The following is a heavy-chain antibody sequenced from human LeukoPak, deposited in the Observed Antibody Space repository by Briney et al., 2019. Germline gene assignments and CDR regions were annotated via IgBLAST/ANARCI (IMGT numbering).Heavy chain of an antibody. J-gene: IGHJ4*02. CDR2: INHSGST. Sequence: NPSETLSLTCAVYGGSFSGYYWGWIRQPPGKGLEWIGEINHSGSTNYNPSLKSRVSISVDTSKNQFSLNLSSVTAADTAVYYCATEIQNIAGRVYWGQGTLVTVSS. D-gene: IGHD6-6*01. CDR3: ATEIQNIAGRVY. V-gene: IGHV4-34*01. CDR1: GGSFSGYY.